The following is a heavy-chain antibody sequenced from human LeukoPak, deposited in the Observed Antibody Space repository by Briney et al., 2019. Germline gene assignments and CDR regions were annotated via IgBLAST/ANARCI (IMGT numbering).Heavy chain of an antibody. D-gene: IGHD3-22*01. CDR2: FDPEDGET. CDR3: ASELGGYYDSSGPNWPQH. CDR1: GYTLTELS. V-gene: IGHV1-24*01. Sequence: GASVKVSCKVSGYTLTELSMHWVRQAPGKGLEWMGGFDPEDGETIYAQKFQGRVTMTEDTSTDTAYMELSSLRSEDTAVYYCASELGGYYDSSGPNWPQHWGQGTLVTVSS. J-gene: IGHJ1*01.